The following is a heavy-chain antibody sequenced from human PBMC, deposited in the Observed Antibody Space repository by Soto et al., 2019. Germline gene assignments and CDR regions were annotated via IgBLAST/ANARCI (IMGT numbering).Heavy chain of an antibody. D-gene: IGHD3-3*01. CDR2: IYNSVST. J-gene: IGHJ4*02. Sequence: QVQLQESGPGLVEPSQTLSLTCIVSSGSISSGDYCWSWIRQPPGKGLEWIGHIYNSVSTYSNPSLRSRVTISVDTSKNQFSLKLSSMTAAATAVYYCARGPSADKVDYWGQGTLVTVSS. CDR1: SGSISSGDYC. CDR3: ARGPSADKVDY. V-gene: IGHV4-30-4*01.